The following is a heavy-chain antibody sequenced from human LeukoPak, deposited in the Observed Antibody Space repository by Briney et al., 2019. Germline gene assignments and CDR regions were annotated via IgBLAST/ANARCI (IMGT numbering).Heavy chain of an antibody. CDR3: AREDYYESSGYYDYFDY. CDR1: GGPISSGSYY. J-gene: IGHJ4*02. CDR2: IYTTGST. D-gene: IGHD3-22*01. Sequence: PSETLSLTCTVSGGPISSGSYYWSWIRQPAGKGLEWIGRIYTTGSTNYNPSLKSRVTISVDTSKNQFSLKLSSVTAADTAVYYCAREDYYESSGYYDYFDYWGQGTLVTVSS. V-gene: IGHV4-61*02.